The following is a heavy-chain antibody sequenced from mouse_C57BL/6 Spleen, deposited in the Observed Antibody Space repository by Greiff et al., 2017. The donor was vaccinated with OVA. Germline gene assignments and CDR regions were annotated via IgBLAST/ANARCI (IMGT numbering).Heavy chain of an antibody. D-gene: IGHD1-1*01. J-gene: IGHJ2*01. CDR3: APLITTVVPYFDD. CDR2: IHPSDSDT. CDR1: GYTFTSYW. Sequence: VQLQQPGAELVKPGASVKVSCKASGYTFTSYWMHWVKQRPGQGLEWIGRIHPSDSDTNYNQKFKGKATLTVDKSSSTAYMQLSSLTSEDSAVYYCAPLITTVVPYFDDWGQGTTLPVSS. V-gene: IGHV1-74*01.